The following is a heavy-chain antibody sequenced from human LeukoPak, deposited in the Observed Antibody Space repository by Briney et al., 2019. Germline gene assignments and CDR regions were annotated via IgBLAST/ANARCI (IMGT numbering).Heavy chain of an antibody. D-gene: IGHD2-21*02. V-gene: IGHV1-46*01. Sequence: GASVKVSCKASGYTFSNYGISWVRQAPGQGLEWMGIINPSGVSTSYAQKFQGRVTMTRDMSTSTVYMELSSLRSEDTAVYYCAREIYCGGDCYAFDYWGQGTLVTVSS. CDR1: GYTFSNYG. CDR3: AREIYCGGDCYAFDY. J-gene: IGHJ4*02. CDR2: INPSGVST.